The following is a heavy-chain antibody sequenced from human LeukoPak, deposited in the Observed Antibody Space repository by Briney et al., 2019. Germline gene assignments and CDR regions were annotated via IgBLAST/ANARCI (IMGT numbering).Heavy chain of an antibody. Sequence: PGGSLRLSCAASGFTFSSYGMHWVRQAPGKGLEWVAVIWYDGSNKYYADSMKGRFTISRDNSKNTLYLQMNSLRAEDTAVYYCAREAETTVAFDIWGQGTMVTVSS. V-gene: IGHV3-33*01. CDR1: GFTFSSYG. J-gene: IGHJ3*02. CDR2: IWYDGSNK. D-gene: IGHD4-17*01. CDR3: AREAETTVAFDI.